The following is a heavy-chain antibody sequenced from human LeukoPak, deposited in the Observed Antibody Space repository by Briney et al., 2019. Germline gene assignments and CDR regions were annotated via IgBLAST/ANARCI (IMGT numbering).Heavy chain of an antibody. CDR1: GGSISSGGYS. J-gene: IGHJ3*02. CDR3: ARANTYSSGWYKGAFDI. Sequence: SETLSLTCAVSGGSISSGGYSWSWIRQPPGKGLEWIGYIYHSGSTYYNPSLKSRVTISVDRSKNQFSLKLSSVIAADTAVYYCARANTYSSGWYKGAFDIWGQGTMVTVSS. D-gene: IGHD6-19*01. CDR2: IYHSGST. V-gene: IGHV4-30-2*01.